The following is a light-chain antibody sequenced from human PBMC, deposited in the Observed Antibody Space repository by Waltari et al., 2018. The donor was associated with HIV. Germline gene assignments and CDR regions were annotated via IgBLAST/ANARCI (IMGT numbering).Light chain of an antibody. J-gene: IGLJ3*02. Sequence: QAGLTQPPSMSTGLGQTATLFCSGDSNNAGYQGVAWGQHRQGHPPKLLSHRNNNRPSGISDRFSSFRSGDTAFLTISGLRSEDEADYYCQSYDSSNFWVFGGGTKLTVL. CDR1: SNNAGYQG. CDR3: QSYDSSNFWV. CDR2: RNN. V-gene: IGLV10-54*04.